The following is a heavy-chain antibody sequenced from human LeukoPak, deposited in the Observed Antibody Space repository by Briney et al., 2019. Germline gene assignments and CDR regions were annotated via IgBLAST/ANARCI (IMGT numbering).Heavy chain of an antibody. V-gene: IGHV3-23*01. D-gene: IGHD3-3*01. Sequence: GGSLRLSCAASGFTFSSYAMSWVRQAPGKGLEWVSATSGSGGSTYYADSVKGRFTISRDNSKNTLYLQMNSLRAEDTAVYYCAKDEWYYDFWSGLEWGQGTLVTVSS. CDR3: AKDEWYYDFWSGLE. J-gene: IGHJ4*02. CDR1: GFTFSSYA. CDR2: TSGSGGST.